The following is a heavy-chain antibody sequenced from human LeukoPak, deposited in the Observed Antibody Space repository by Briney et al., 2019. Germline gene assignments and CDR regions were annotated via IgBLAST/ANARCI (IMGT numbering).Heavy chain of an antibody. J-gene: IGHJ4*02. CDR3: AKGYNWNDLVYFDY. D-gene: IGHD1-1*01. CDR2: ISWNSGSI. Sequence: GGSLRLSCAASGFTFDDYVMHWVRQAPGKGLEWVSGISWNSGSIGYADSVKGRFTISRDNAKNSPYLQMNSLRAEDTALYYCAKGYNWNDLVYFDYWGQGTLVTVSS. CDR1: GFTFDDYV. V-gene: IGHV3-9*01.